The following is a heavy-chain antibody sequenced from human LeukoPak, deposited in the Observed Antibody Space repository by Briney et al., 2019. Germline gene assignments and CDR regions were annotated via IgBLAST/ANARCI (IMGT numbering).Heavy chain of an antibody. Sequence: PGGSLRLSCAASGFTFSSSAMNWVRQAPGKGLEWVSAISISGDDTYYAESVKGRFTISRDNSKNTLYLRMNSLRAEDTAVYFCANPEWGTYLVGFDYWGPGTLVTVSS. CDR1: GFTFSSSA. V-gene: IGHV3-23*01. CDR3: ANPEWGTYLVGFDY. J-gene: IGHJ4*02. CDR2: ISISGDDT. D-gene: IGHD1-26*01.